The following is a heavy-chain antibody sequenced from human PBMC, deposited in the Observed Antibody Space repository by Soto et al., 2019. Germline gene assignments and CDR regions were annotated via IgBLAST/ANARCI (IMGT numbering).Heavy chain of an antibody. V-gene: IGHV4-39*01. Sequence: QLQLQESGPGLVKPSETLSLTCTVSGGSISSFNYFWGWIRQPPGKGLEWIGSLYYSGNTYYNPSHQTRVTFTVDTSKEQCTLTLRSATAADTAVYYYARGGGSTFNWFDPWGQGTQVTVSP. D-gene: IGHD2-15*01. CDR3: ARGGGSTFNWFDP. J-gene: IGHJ5*02. CDR2: LYYSGNT. CDR1: GGSISSFNYF.